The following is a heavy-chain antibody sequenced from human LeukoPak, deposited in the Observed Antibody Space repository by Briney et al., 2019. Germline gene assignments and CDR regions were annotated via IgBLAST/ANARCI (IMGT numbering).Heavy chain of an antibody. Sequence: ASVKVSCKASGYTFTGYYMHWVRQAPGHGLEWMGWINPNSGGTNYAQKFQGRVTMTRDTSISTAYMELSRLRSDDTAVYYCARVEYYDILTGPNWFDPWGQGTLVTVSS. CDR1: GYTFTGYY. CDR2: INPNSGGT. D-gene: IGHD3-9*01. J-gene: IGHJ5*02. V-gene: IGHV1-2*02. CDR3: ARVEYYDILTGPNWFDP.